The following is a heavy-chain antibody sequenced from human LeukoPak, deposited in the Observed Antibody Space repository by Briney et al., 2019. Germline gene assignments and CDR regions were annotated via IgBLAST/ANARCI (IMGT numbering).Heavy chain of an antibody. CDR2: IRYDESKT. J-gene: IGHJ4*02. D-gene: IGHD1-20*01. CDR3: ARDHNWSFDY. Sequence: GGSLRLSCAASGFTFSSFGMHWVRQAPGEGLERVAFIRYDESKTFYADSVKGRFTISRDNSKNSLYLQMNSLRAEDTAVYYCARDHNWSFDYWGQGTLVTVSS. V-gene: IGHV3-30*02. CDR1: GFTFSSFG.